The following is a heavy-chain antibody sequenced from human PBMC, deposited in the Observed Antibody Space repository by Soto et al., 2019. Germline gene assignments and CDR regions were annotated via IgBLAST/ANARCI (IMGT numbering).Heavy chain of an antibody. CDR2: INTNSGNT. J-gene: IGHJ5*02. CDR3: ARGIRYGDSLGSFDP. D-gene: IGHD4-17*01. CDR1: GYIFTNYD. Sequence: QVQLVQSGAEVKKPVASVKVSCKASGYIFTNYDINWVRQATGQGLEYLGWINTNSGNTGYVQKFQGRVTMTRNTSINTAYMDMNSLRSEDTAVYYCARGIRYGDSLGSFDPWGQGTLVTVSS. V-gene: IGHV1-8*01.